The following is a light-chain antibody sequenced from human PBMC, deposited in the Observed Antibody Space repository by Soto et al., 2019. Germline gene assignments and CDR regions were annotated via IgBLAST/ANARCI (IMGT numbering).Light chain of an antibody. V-gene: IGLV2-14*01. CDR1: SSDVGGYNY. Sequence: QSVLTQPASVSGSPGQSITISCTGTSSDVGGYNYVSWYQQHPGKAPKLMIYEVSNRPSGVSNRFFGSKSGNTASLTISGLHTEDEADYYCSSFTSINTWVFGGGTKLTVL. CDR2: EVS. J-gene: IGLJ3*02. CDR3: SSFTSINTWV.